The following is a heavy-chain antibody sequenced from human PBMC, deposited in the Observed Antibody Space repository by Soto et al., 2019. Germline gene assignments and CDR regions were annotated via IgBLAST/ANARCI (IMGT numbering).Heavy chain of an antibody. CDR2: ISSSGSTI. J-gene: IGHJ6*03. CDR3: AREPQERFLEWLLFAHMDV. CDR1: GFTFSDYY. V-gene: IGHV3-11*01. D-gene: IGHD3-3*01. Sequence: GGSLRLSCAASGFTFSDYYMSWIRQAPGKGLEWVSYISSSGSTIYYADSVKGRFTISRDNAKNSLYLQMNSLRAEDTAVYYCAREPQERFLEWLLFAHMDVWGKGTKVTVSS.